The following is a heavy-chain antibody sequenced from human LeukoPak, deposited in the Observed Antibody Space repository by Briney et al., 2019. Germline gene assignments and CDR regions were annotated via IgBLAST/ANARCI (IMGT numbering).Heavy chain of an antibody. CDR3: ARDGDYGGNALDY. Sequence: SETLSLTCAVYGGSFSRYYWSWIRQPPGKGLEWIGEINHSGSTNYNPSLKSRVTISVDTSKNKFSLKLSSVTAADTAVYYCARDGDYGGNALDYWGQGTLVTVSS. CDR2: INHSGST. V-gene: IGHV4-34*01. D-gene: IGHD4-17*01. CDR1: GGSFSRYY. J-gene: IGHJ4*02.